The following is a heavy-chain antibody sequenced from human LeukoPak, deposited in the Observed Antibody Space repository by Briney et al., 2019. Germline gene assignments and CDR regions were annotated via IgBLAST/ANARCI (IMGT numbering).Heavy chain of an antibody. V-gene: IGHV4-34*01. J-gene: IGHJ4*02. Sequence: SETLSLTCAVYGGSSSGYYWSWIRQPPGKGLEWIGEINHTGSTKYNPSLKSRVTISVDTSKNQFSLNLSSVTAADTAVYYCARGPQRYYYGSGSYYKDWGQGTLVTVSS. CDR2: INHTGST. CDR1: GGSSSGYY. CDR3: ARGPQRYYYGSGSYYKD. D-gene: IGHD3-10*01.